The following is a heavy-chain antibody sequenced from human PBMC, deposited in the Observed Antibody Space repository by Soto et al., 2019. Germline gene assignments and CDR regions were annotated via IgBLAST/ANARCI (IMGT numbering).Heavy chain of an antibody. Sequence: SVKVSCKASGFTFTSSAVQWVRQARGQRLEWIGWIVVGSGNTNYAQKFQERVTITRDMSTSTAYMELSSLRSEDTAVYYCAARYGSGSTTPSYYYYYGMDVWGQGTKVTVSS. CDR1: GFTFTSSA. CDR2: IVVGSGNT. V-gene: IGHV1-58*01. D-gene: IGHD3-10*01. J-gene: IGHJ6*02. CDR3: AARYGSGSTTPSYYYYYGMDV.